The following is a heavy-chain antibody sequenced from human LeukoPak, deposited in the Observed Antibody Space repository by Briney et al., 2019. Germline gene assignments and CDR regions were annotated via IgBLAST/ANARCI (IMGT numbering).Heavy chain of an antibody. V-gene: IGHV4-38-2*02. CDR2: IYHDGRI. CDR1: GYSITNGYY. D-gene: IGHD1-26*01. CDR3: ARGDEWELTIDY. J-gene: IGHJ4*02. Sequence: SETLSLTCTVSGYSITNGYYWGWIRQPPGKGLEWIGSIYHDGRIDYNPSLKSRVTISRDTSNDQFSLKLSSVTAADTAVYYCARGDEWELTIDYWGQGTLVTVSS.